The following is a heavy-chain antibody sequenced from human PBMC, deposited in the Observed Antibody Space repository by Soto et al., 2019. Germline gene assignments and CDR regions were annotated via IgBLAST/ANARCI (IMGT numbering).Heavy chain of an antibody. D-gene: IGHD3-16*01. Sequence: TGGSLRLSCAASGFTFSSYSMNWVRQAPGKGLEWVSYISSSSSTIYYADSVKGRFTISRDNAKNSLYLQMNSLRDEDTAVYYCARDARADLPLGYYYGMDVWGQGTTVTVSS. CDR3: ARDARADLPLGYYYGMDV. CDR1: GFTFSSYS. CDR2: ISSSSSTI. V-gene: IGHV3-48*02. J-gene: IGHJ6*02.